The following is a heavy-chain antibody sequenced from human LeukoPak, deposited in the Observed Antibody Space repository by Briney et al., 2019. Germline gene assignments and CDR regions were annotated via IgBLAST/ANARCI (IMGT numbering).Heavy chain of an antibody. Sequence: PSQTLSLTCTVSGGSISSGDYYWSWIRQPPGKGLEWIGYIYYSGSTCYNPSLKSRVTISVDTSKNQFSLKLSSVTAADTAVYYCARDLANSDSNSRPWGQGTLVTVSS. D-gene: IGHD4-23*01. CDR1: GGSISSGDYY. CDR2: IYYSGST. V-gene: IGHV4-30-4*01. J-gene: IGHJ1*01. CDR3: ARDLANSDSNSRP.